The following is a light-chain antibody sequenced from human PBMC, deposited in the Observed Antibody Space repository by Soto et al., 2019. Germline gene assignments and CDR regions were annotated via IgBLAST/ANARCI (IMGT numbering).Light chain of an antibody. CDR2: DAS. CDR1: QSISTY. V-gene: IGKV3-11*01. CDR3: QQRSSWL. J-gene: IGKJ4*01. Sequence: EIVLTQSPATLSLSPGERATLSCRASQSISTYLAWYQQKPDQAPRLLIYDASNRATGIPARFSGSGSGTDFALTISSLEPEDFEVYYCQQRSSWLFGGGTKVEIK.